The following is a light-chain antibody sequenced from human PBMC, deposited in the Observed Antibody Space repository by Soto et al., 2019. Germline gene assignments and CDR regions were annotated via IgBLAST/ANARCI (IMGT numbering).Light chain of an antibody. CDR3: QQYTSYTRT. J-gene: IGKJ1*01. CDR2: DAS. V-gene: IGKV1-5*01. Sequence: DIQMTQSPSTLSASVGDRVTITCRASQSISSWLAWYQQKPGKAPKLLIYDASSLESGVPSRFSGSGSGTEFTLTISSMQPDDFATYYCQQYTSYTRTFGQGTKVDIX. CDR1: QSISSW.